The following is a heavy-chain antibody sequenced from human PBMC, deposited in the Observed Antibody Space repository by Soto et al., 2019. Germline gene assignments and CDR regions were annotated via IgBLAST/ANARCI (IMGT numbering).Heavy chain of an antibody. J-gene: IGHJ6*04. CDR2: LYWDNTR. V-gene: IGHV2-5*02. D-gene: IGHD2-2*02. Sequence: QITLKESRPTLVKPTQTLTLTCSFSGFSLYTRGVGVGWVRQPPGKALEWLALLYWDNTRRYSPSLKNSLTIAKGTSENQVALTMTNMEPEDTGTYYCARYTTDTYFDVWGKGTTVTVYS. CDR1: GFSLYTRGVG. CDR3: ARYTTDTYFDV.